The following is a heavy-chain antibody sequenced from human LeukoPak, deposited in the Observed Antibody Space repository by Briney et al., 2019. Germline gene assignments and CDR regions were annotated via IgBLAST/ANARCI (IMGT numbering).Heavy chain of an antibody. Sequence: SETLSLTCTVSGGSISSSSYYWGWIRQPPGKGLEWIGSIYYSRSTYYNPSLKSRVTISVDTSKKQFSLKLSSVTAADTAVYYCARSPMYYYDSSGYYVFGGQGTLVTVSS. CDR1: GGSISSSSYY. J-gene: IGHJ4*02. V-gene: IGHV4-39*07. CDR2: IYYSRST. CDR3: ARSPMYYYDSSGYYVF. D-gene: IGHD3-22*01.